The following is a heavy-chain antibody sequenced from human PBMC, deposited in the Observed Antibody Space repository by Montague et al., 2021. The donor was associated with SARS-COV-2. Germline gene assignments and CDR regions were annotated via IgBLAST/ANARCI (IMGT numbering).Heavy chain of an antibody. CDR2: IYWNDDK. V-gene: IGHV2-5*01. CDR1: GFPLDSRGVG. D-gene: IGHD6-19*01. CDR3: AHKNSGWPIEFAN. Sequence: PAVVKPTQTLTLTCTFSGFPLDSRGVGVGWIRQPPGKALECLALIYWNDDKRYSPSLKTRLTVTKDTSKNQVVLTMTDMDPVDTATYFCAHKNSGWPIEFANWGQGALVTVSS. J-gene: IGHJ4*02.